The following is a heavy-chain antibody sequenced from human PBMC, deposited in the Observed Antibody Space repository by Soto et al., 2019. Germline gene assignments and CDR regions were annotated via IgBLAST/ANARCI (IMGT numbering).Heavy chain of an antibody. D-gene: IGHD6-19*01. CDR3: AKGVYSCGWPLFDY. CDR2: FRWNSGSI. Sequence: EVQLVESGGGLVQPGRSLRLSCAASGFTFDDYAMHWVRQAPGKGLEWVSGFRWNSGSIGYADSVKGRFTISRDNAKTSLYLQMNSLRAEDTALYYCAKGVYSCGWPLFDYWGQGTLVTVSS. V-gene: IGHV3-9*01. J-gene: IGHJ4*02. CDR1: GFTFDDYA.